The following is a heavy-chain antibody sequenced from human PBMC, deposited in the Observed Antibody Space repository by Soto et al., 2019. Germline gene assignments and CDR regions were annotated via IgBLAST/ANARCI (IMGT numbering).Heavy chain of an antibody. V-gene: IGHV5-51*01. J-gene: IGHJ6*02. CDR1: GYTCTNYW. Sequence: ESMKIWFKGFGYTCTNYWIGWVRQMPGKGPEWMGIIYPGDSDTKYNPSFQGQVTISADKSITTTYLQWSSLKASDTAIYYCAASIFYYGMDVWGQGTTVTVSS. CDR2: IYPGDSDT. CDR3: AASIFYYGMDV.